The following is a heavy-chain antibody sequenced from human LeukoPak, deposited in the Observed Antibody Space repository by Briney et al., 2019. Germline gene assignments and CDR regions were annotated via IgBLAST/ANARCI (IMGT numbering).Heavy chain of an antibody. CDR2: ISGSGGST. CDR3: AKDVLGYCSGGSCYGDY. Sequence: GGSLRLSCAASGFTFSSYAMSWVRQAPGKGLEWVSAISGSGGSTYYADSVKGRFTNSRDNSKNTLYLQMNSLRAEDTAVYYCAKDVLGYCSGGSCYGDYWGQGTLVTVSS. V-gene: IGHV3-23*01. CDR1: GFTFSSYA. D-gene: IGHD2-15*01. J-gene: IGHJ4*02.